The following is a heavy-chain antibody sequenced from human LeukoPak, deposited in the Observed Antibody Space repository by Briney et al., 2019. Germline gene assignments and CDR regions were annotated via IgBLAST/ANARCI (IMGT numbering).Heavy chain of an antibody. J-gene: IGHJ4*02. Sequence: PSETLSLTCTVSGGSISSYYWSWIRQPPGKGLEWIGYIYYSGSTNYNPSLKSRVTISVDTSKNQFSLKLSSVTAADTAVYYCARRTTYYYGSGSDLFDYWGQGTLVTVSS. V-gene: IGHV4-59*12. D-gene: IGHD3-10*01. CDR2: IYYSGST. CDR1: GGSISSYY. CDR3: ARRTTYYYGSGSDLFDY.